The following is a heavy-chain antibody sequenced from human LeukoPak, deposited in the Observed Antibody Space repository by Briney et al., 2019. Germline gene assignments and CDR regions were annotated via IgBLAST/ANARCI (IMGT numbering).Heavy chain of an antibody. CDR2: ISGGGGST. CDR1: GFTFSSYA. D-gene: IGHD1-26*01. CDR3: AKGGKWDVTPFDY. V-gene: IGHV3-23*01. J-gene: IGHJ4*02. Sequence: PGGSLRLSCAAFGFTFSSYAMSWVRQAPGKGLEWVSTISGGGGSTYYADSVKGRFTISRDNSKNTLYLQVNSLRAEDTAVYYCAKGGKWDVTPFDYWGQGTLVTVSS.